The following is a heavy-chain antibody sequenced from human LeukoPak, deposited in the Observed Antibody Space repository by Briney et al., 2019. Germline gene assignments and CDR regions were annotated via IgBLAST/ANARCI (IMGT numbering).Heavy chain of an antibody. CDR2: IYHSGTS. CDR1: GGPMSSGGYS. J-gene: IGHJ4*02. Sequence: PSQTLSLTCTVSGGPMSSGGYSWSWIRQPPGKGLEWIGYIYHSGTSYHSPSLQSRVTISVDTSKNQFSLRLSSVTPADTAVYYCARDRGEGIVGTFDYWGQGTLVTVSS. CDR3: ARDRGEGIVGTFDY. V-gene: IGHV4-30-2*01. D-gene: IGHD1-26*01.